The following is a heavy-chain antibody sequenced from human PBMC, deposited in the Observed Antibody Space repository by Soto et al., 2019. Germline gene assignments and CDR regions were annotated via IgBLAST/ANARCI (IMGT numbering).Heavy chain of an antibody. V-gene: IGHV4-4*07. D-gene: IGHD7-27*01. CDR3: ASDSTGWFDP. J-gene: IGHJ5*02. Sequence: SETLSLTCTVSGGSVSSYYWSWIRQPAGKGLEWIGRFYTSGNTNYNPSLKSRVTMSLDTSKNQFSLKLSSVTAADTAVYFCASDSTGWFDPWGQGTLVTSPQ. CDR2: FYTSGNT. CDR1: GGSVSSYY.